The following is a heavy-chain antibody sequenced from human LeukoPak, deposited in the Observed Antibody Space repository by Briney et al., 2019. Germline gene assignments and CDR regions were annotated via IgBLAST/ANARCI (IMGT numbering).Heavy chain of an antibody. CDR1: GFTFGDYA. CDR2: IRSKDYGGTI. D-gene: IGHD3-10*01. J-gene: IGHJ4*02. V-gene: IGHV3-49*03. Sequence: PGGSLRLSCTASGFTFGDYAMSWFRQAPGKGLEWVGFIRSKDYGGTIEYAASVKGRFTISRDDSRSIAYLQMNSLKIEDTAVYYCARDWFRWGQGTLVTVSS. CDR3: ARDWFR.